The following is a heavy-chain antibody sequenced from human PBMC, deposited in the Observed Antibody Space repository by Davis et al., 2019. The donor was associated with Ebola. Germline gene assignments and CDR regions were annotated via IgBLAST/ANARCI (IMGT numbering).Heavy chain of an antibody. D-gene: IGHD1-7*01. Sequence: GESLKISCAASGFTFSSYSMNWVRQAPGKGLEWVSYISSSSSTIYYADSVKGRFTISRDNSKNTLYLQMNSLRAEDTAVYYCARVPYGGTTVYWGQGTLVTVSS. V-gene: IGHV3-48*01. CDR1: GFTFSSYS. CDR3: ARVPYGGTTVY. CDR2: ISSSSSTI. J-gene: IGHJ4*02.